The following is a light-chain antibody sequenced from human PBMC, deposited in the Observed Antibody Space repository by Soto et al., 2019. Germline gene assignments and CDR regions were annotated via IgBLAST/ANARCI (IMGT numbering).Light chain of an antibody. CDR2: GTS. CDR1: QSVSSN. Sequence: EIVMTHSPATLSVSPGERVTLSCRASQSVSSNLAWYQQKPGQAPRLLVYGTSTRATGTPTRFSGSGTGTESTLTISSLQSEDFAVYYCQQYNNWPRTFGPGTKVDIK. V-gene: IGKV3-15*01. J-gene: IGKJ1*01. CDR3: QQYNNWPRT.